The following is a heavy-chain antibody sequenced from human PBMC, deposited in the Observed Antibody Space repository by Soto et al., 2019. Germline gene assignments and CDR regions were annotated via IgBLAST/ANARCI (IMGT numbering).Heavy chain of an antibody. J-gene: IGHJ4*02. CDR3: AKDWGDGKNPIDH. D-gene: IGHD7-27*01. V-gene: IGHV3-30*18. CDR2: ILSDGRNE. Sequence: QVHLVESGGGVVQPGRSLRLSCTASGFTFSYYGMHWVRQAPGKGLDWVAQILSDGRNEYYADSVKGRFTISRDNSKNTVYLQMNSLRGDDTAVYYCAKDWGDGKNPIDHWGQGTLVTVSS. CDR1: GFTFSYYG.